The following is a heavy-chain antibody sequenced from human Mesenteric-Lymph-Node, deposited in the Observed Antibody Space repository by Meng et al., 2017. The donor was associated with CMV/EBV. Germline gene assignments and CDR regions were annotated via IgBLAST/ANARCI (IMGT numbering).Heavy chain of an antibody. Sequence: GESLKISCAASGFTFRSNGMHWVRQAPGKGLEWVAVISHDERNIYYADSVTDRLTVSRDNSRSTVYLDMTSLTREDTAVNHCATLAPKLGIDEYWGQGTLVTVSS. V-gene: IGHV3-30*19. CDR2: ISHDERNI. CDR1: GFTFRSNG. J-gene: IGHJ4*02. CDR3: ATLAPKLGIDEY. D-gene: IGHD7-27*01.